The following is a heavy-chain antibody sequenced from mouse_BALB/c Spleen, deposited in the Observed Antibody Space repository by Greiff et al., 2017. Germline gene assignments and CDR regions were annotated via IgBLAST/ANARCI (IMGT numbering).Heavy chain of an antibody. CDR1: GYTFTSYN. CDR2: IYPGNGDT. J-gene: IGHJ4*01. V-gene: IGHV1-12*01. D-gene: IGHD1-2*01. Sequence: QVQLQQPGAELVKPGASVKMSCKASGYTFTSYNMHWVKQTPGQGLEWIGAIYPGNGDTSYNQKFKGKATLTADKSSSTAYMQLSSLTSEDSAVYYCARVLRLGYAMDYWGQGTSVTVSS. CDR3: ARVLRLGYAMDY.